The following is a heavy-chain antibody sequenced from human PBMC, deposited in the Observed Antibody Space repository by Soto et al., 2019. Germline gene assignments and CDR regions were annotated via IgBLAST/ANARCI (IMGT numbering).Heavy chain of an antibody. V-gene: IGHV3-53*04. J-gene: IGHJ6*02. D-gene: IGHD3-10*01. CDR1: GIPVSSNY. Sequence: EVQLVESGGGLVQPGGSLRLSCVASGIPVSSNYMTWVRQAPGKGLEWVSVLHSGGDTYYANSVKGRFTISRHDSTNTLYRQMNSLTPGDTAVYYCARDGPYYYASRMDVWGQGTTVTVSS. CDR3: ARDGPYYYASRMDV. CDR2: LHSGGDT.